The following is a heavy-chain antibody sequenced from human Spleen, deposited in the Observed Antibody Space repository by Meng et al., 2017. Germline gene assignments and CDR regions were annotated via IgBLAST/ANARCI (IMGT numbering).Heavy chain of an antibody. Sequence: EVRLLESGGGLVQPGGSLRLSCAASGFSFSNYAISWVRQAPGKGLEWVSGISGGGTYIYYADSVKGRFTTSRDNSKNTLYLQMNSLRAEDTALYYCARQEVALDYWGQGTLVTVSS. J-gene: IGHJ4*02. CDR1: GFSFSNYA. CDR2: ISGGGTYI. D-gene: IGHD2-15*01. V-gene: IGHV3-23*01. CDR3: ARQEVALDY.